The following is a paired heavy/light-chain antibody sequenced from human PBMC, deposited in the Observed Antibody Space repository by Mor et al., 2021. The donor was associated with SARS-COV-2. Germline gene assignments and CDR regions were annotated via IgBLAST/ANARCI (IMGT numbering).Light chain of an antibody. CDR2: STN. J-gene: IGLJ3*02. V-gene: IGLV8-61*01. CDR1: SGSVSTSYY. Sequence: QTVVTQEPSFSVSPGGTVTLTCGLSSGSVSTSYYPSWYQQTPGQAPRTLIYSTNIRSSGVPDRFSGSILGNKAALTITGAQADDESDYYCVLYMGSGTNWVFGGGTKLTVL. CDR3: VLYMGSGTNWV.
Heavy chain of an antibody. CDR1: GFTFSTYW. Sequence: ELQLVESGGGLVQPGGSLRLSCAASGFTFSTYWMHWVRQAPGKGLVWVSRIRSDGSDTSYADSVKGRFTISRDNAKNTLYLQMNSLRAEDTAVYYCATQKGYSSTWFDYWGQGTLVTVSS. CDR3: ATQKGYSSTWFDY. J-gene: IGHJ4*02. CDR2: IRSDGSDT. D-gene: IGHD6-13*01. V-gene: IGHV3-74*01.